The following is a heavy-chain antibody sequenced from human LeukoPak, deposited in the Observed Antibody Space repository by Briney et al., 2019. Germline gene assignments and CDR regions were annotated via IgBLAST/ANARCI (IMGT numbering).Heavy chain of an antibody. CDR2: INSDGSST. CDR1: GFTFSSYW. D-gene: IGHD3-22*01. J-gene: IGHJ4*02. Sequence: GGSLRLSCAASGFTFSSYWMHWVRQAPGKGLVWVSRINSDGSSTSYADSVKGRFTISRDNAKNTLYLQMNSLRAKDTAVYYCARVLYYYDSSGYYYFPFDYWGQGTLVTVSS. CDR3: ARVLYYYDSSGYYYFPFDY. V-gene: IGHV3-74*01.